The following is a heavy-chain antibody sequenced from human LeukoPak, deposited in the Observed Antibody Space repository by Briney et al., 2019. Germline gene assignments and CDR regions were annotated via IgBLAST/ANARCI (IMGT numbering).Heavy chain of an antibody. D-gene: IGHD1-20*01. J-gene: IGHJ4*02. V-gene: IGHV4-59*01. Sequence: SETLSLTCTVSGGSISSYYWSWLRQPPGKGLEWIGYIYYSRSANYNPSLKSRVTISVDTSKNQFSLKLSSVTAADTAVYYCARDRTYNWIIWGQGTLVTVSS. CDR1: GGSISSYY. CDR2: IYYSRSA. CDR3: ARDRTYNWII.